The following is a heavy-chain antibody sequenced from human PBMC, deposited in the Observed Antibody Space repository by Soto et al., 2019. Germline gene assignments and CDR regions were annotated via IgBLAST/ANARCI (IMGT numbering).Heavy chain of an antibody. J-gene: IGHJ5*02. V-gene: IGHV4-31*03. CDR2: IYYSGNT. Sequence: QVQLQESGPGLVKPSQTLSLTCIVSGGSISSNDFYWSWIRQHPGKGLEWIGYIYYSGNTYYNPSLKSRVTILVDTSKNQFSLKVSSVTAADTAVYYCARLSGSWLSWFDPWGQGTLVTVSS. CDR1: GGSISSNDFY. CDR3: ARLSGSWLSWFDP. D-gene: IGHD6-13*01.